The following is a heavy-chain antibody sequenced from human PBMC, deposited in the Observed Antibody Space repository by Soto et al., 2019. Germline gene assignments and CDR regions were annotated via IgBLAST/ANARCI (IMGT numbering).Heavy chain of an antibody. Sequence: QVHLQESGPGLVKPSQTLSLTCTVSGGSISSGNYYWSWIRQHPGKGLEWIGYIYYSGSTSYNPSLKSRVTISVDTSKNHFSLKLSSVTAADTAVYYCARVFSDSSSFFDPWGQGTLVTVSS. D-gene: IGHD6-13*01. CDR3: ARVFSDSSSFFDP. V-gene: IGHV4-31*03. J-gene: IGHJ5*02. CDR1: GGSISSGNYY. CDR2: IYYSGST.